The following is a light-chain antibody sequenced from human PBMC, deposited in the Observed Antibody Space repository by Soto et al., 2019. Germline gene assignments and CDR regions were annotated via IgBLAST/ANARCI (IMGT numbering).Light chain of an antibody. V-gene: IGKV3-20*01. Sequence: VLTQSPGPLSFSPGERATLSCKSSQPVRNNYLAWYQQKPGQAPRLLIYDASSRATGIPDRFSGGGSGTDCTLTISRLEPEDVAVYYCQQFSSYPLTLGGGTKVDI. CDR3: QQFSSYPLT. J-gene: IGKJ4*01. CDR2: DAS. CDR1: QPVRNNY.